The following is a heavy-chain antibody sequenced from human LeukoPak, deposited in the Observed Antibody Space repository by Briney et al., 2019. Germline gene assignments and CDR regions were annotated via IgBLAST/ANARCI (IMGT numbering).Heavy chain of an antibody. Sequence: SETLSLTCTVSGGSISSYYWSWIRQLPGKGLEWIGYIYNGNTKYNPSLNSRVTISVDTSKNQFSLKLTSVTAADTAVYYCASVPALWGQGALVTVSA. CDR2: IYNGNT. CDR3: ASVPAL. V-gene: IGHV4-59*08. CDR1: GGSISSYY. J-gene: IGHJ4*02.